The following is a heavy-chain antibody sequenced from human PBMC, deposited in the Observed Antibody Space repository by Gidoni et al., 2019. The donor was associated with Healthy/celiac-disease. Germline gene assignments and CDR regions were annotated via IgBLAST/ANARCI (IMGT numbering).Heavy chain of an antibody. Sequence: EVQLVESGGGLVQPGGSLRLSCPASGFTVSTNYMSWVRQAPGKGLEWVSVIYSGGSTYYADSVKGRFTISRDNSKNTLYLQMNSLRAEDTAVYYCARDQGYYGSGSYYNVNYYYYGMDVWGQGTTVTVSS. CDR1: GFTVSTNY. D-gene: IGHD3-10*01. J-gene: IGHJ6*02. CDR3: ARDQGYYGSGSYYNVNYYYYGMDV. V-gene: IGHV3-66*01. CDR2: IYSGGST.